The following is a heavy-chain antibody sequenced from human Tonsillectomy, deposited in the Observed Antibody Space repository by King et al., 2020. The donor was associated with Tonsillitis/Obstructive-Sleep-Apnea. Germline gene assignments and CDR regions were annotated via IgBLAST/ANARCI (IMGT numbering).Heavy chain of an antibody. J-gene: IGHJ4*02. Sequence: EVQLVESGGGLVQPGGSLRLSCAASGFTFNNYWMSGVRQAPGKGLEWVANIKQDGSEKYYVDSVKGRFTISRDNAKNSLYLKMNSLRAEDTAVYYCARDRSRPGGVRDYSGQGTLVTVSS. CDR3: ARDRSRPGGVRDY. V-gene: IGHV3-7*04. D-gene: IGHD2-8*02. CDR2: IKQDGSEK. CDR1: GFTFNNYW.